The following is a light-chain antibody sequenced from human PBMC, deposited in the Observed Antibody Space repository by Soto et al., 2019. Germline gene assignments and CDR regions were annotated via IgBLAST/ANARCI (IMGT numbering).Light chain of an antibody. CDR2: LNSDGSH. J-gene: IGLJ3*02. CDR1: SGHSSYA. CDR3: QTWGTGTRGV. V-gene: IGLV4-69*01. Sequence: QAVVTQSPSASASLGASVKLTCTPSSGHSSYAIAWHQQQPEKGPRYLMKLNSDGSHSKGDGIPDRFSGSSSGAERYLTISSLQSEDEADYYCQTWGTGTRGVFGGGTQLTVL.